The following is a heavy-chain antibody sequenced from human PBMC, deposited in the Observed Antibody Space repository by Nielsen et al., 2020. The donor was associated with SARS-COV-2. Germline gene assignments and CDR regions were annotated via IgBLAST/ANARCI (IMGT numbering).Heavy chain of an antibody. V-gene: IGHV4-34*01. CDR2: INHSGST. Sequence: SETLSLTCAVYGGSFSGYYWSWIRHPPGKGLEWIGEINHSGSTNYNPSLKSRVTISVDTSKNQFSLKLSSVTAADTAVYYCARAGYDFWRGHHFDYWGQGTLVTVSS. CDR1: GGSFSGYY. J-gene: IGHJ4*02. D-gene: IGHD3-3*01. CDR3: ARAGYDFWRGHHFDY.